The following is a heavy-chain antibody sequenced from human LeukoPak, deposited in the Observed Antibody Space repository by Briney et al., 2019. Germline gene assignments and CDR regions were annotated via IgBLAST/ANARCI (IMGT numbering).Heavy chain of an antibody. CDR1: GYTFTHYY. J-gene: IGHJ6*03. CDR3: ARDGVVASPYYYYMDV. D-gene: IGHD2-15*01. CDR2: INPNSGDT. V-gene: IGHV1-2*02. Sequence: ASVKVSCKTSGYTFTHYYLRWVRQAPGQGLEWMGWINPNSGDTNYVQQFQGRVTMTRDMSTSTDYLELSSLRSEDTAVYYCARDGVVASPYYYYMDVWGKGTTVTVSS.